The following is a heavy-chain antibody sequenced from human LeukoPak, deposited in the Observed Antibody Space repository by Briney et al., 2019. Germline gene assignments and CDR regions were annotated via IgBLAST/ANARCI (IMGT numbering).Heavy chain of an antibody. D-gene: IGHD3-22*01. CDR3: AIQITMIVVVPYFDY. J-gene: IGHJ4*02. CDR1: GLTFSDYY. Sequence: GGSLRLSCAASGLTFSDYYMTWIRQTPGKGLEWVSSISGSGTTTYSADSVRGRFTVSRDNAKNSVFLYMNSLRAEDTAVYYCAIQITMIVVVPYFDYWGQGTLVTVSS. V-gene: IGHV3-11*04. CDR2: ISGSGTTT.